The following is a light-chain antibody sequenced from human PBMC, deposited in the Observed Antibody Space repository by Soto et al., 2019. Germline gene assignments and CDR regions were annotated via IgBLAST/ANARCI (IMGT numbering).Light chain of an antibody. Sequence: EMVLTQSPGTLSLSPGERATLSCRAIQSVSSSYLAWYQQKPGQAPRLLIYGASSRATGIPARFSGSGSGTDFTVTISRLEPEDFAVYYCQQYGSSPPVTFGQGTRLEIK. V-gene: IGKV3-20*01. J-gene: IGKJ5*01. CDR2: GAS. CDR3: QQYGSSPPVT. CDR1: QSVSSSY.